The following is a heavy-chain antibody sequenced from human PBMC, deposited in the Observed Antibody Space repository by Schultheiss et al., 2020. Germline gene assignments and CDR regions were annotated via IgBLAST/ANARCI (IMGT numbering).Heavy chain of an antibody. CDR2: IYHSGST. CDR1: GGSISSYY. CDR3: AREVANSWQQPSYWYFDL. D-gene: IGHD6-13*01. Sequence: SETLSLTCTVSGGSISSYYWSWIRQPPGKGLEWIGYIYHSGSTYYNPSLKSRVTISVDTSKNQFSLKLSSVTAADTAVYYCAREVANSWQQPSYWYFDLWGRGTLVTVSS. J-gene: IGHJ2*01. V-gene: IGHV4-59*01.